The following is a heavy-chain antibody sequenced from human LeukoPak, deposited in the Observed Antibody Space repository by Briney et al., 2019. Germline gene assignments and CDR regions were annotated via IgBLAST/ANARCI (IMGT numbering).Heavy chain of an antibody. D-gene: IGHD2-15*01. Sequence: GGSLRLSCAASGFTFDDYAMHWVRQAPGKGLEWVSGISWNSGSIGYADSVKGRFTISRDNAKNSLYLQMNSLRAEDTALYYCAKVQIGYCSGGSCSGFDYWGQGTLVTVSP. J-gene: IGHJ4*02. CDR2: ISWNSGSI. CDR1: GFTFDDYA. V-gene: IGHV3-9*01. CDR3: AKVQIGYCSGGSCSGFDY.